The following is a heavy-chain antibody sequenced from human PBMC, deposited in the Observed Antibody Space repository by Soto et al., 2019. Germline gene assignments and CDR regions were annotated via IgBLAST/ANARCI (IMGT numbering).Heavy chain of an antibody. Sequence: QVHLVQSGAEVKKPGASVKVSCKCSGYTFTSYGITWVRQAPGQGLEWMGWISAHNGNTNYAQKLQGRVTVTRVISTSTAYMQLRSLRSDDTAVYYCARGRYGDYWGQGALVTVSS. D-gene: IGHD1-1*01. J-gene: IGHJ4*02. CDR3: ARGRYGDY. CDR2: ISAHNGNT. V-gene: IGHV1-18*01. CDR1: GYTFTSYG.